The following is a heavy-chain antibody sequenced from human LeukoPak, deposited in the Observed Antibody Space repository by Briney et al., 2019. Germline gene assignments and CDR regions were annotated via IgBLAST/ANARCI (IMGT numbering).Heavy chain of an antibody. J-gene: IGHJ4*02. CDR2: IIPILGIA. CDR3: ARDLTHYDILTGYDDY. D-gene: IGHD3-9*01. CDR1: GRTFSSYA. V-gene: IGHV1-69*04. Sequence: GSSVKVSCRASGRTFSSYAISWVRQAPGQGLEWMGRIIPILGIANYAQKFQGRVTITADKSTSTAYMELSSLRSEDTAVYYCARDLTHYDILTGYDDYWGQGTLVTVSS.